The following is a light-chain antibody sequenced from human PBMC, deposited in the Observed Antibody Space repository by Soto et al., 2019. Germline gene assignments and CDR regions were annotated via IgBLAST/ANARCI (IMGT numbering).Light chain of an antibody. J-gene: IGLJ1*01. CDR1: SSNVGSYNL. Sequence: QSALTQPASVSGSPGQSITISCTGTSSNVGSYNLVSWFQQLPGKVPELMIYEGTKRPSGVSDRFSGSESGNTASLTISGLQAEDEADYYCFSYAGNSVYVFGTGTKVTVL. CDR2: EGT. V-gene: IGLV2-23*01. CDR3: FSYAGNSVYV.